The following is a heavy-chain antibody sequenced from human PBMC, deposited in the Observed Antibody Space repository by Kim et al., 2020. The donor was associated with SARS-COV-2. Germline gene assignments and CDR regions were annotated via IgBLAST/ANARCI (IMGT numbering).Heavy chain of an antibody. Sequence: GGSLRLSCAASGFTFSSYAMHWVRQAPGKGLEWVAVISYDGSNKYYADSVKGRFTISRDNSKNTLYLQMNSLRAEDTAVYYCARAFLLWFGEGAFDYWGQGTLVTVSS. J-gene: IGHJ4*02. D-gene: IGHD3-10*01. CDR2: ISYDGSNK. V-gene: IGHV3-30*04. CDR3: ARAFLLWFGEGAFDY. CDR1: GFTFSSYA.